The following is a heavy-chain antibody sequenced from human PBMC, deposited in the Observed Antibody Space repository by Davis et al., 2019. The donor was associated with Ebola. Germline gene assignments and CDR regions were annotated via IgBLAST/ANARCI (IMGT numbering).Heavy chain of an antibody. CDR3: AKDRLGSATTVTTHWFDP. Sequence: GESLKISCTASGFTFSSYDIHWVRQAPGKGLQWVAVIWYDGSTKYYADSVKGRFTITRDNSKNTLYLQMNSLRAEGTAVYYCAKDRLGSATTVTTHWFDPWGQGTLVTVSS. D-gene: IGHD4-17*01. V-gene: IGHV3-33*06. CDR2: IWYDGSTK. CDR1: GFTFSSYD. J-gene: IGHJ5*02.